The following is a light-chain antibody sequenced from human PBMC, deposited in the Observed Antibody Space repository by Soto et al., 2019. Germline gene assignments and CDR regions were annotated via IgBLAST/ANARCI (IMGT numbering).Light chain of an antibody. CDR3: MQGTLLYT. J-gene: IGKJ2*01. CDR2: EVA. CDR1: QSLLHSDGKTY. Sequence: DTVMTQTPLSLSVTPGQPASISCRSSQSLLHSDGKTYLYWYLQKPGQPPQLLIYEVANRFSGVPDSFCVTGSGSDFPLQFSLVEAESLGVYHFMQGTLLYTFGQGTKLEIQ. V-gene: IGKV2D-29*01.